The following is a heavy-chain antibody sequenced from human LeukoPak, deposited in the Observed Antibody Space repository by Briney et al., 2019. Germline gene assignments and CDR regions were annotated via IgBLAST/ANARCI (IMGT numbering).Heavy chain of an antibody. D-gene: IGHD3-22*01. J-gene: IGHJ4*02. V-gene: IGHV1-58*01. CDR1: GFTFTSSA. Sequence: GAPVKVSCKASGFTFTSSAVQWVRQARGQRLEWIGWIVVGSGNTNYAQKFQEGVTITRDMSTSTAYVELSSLRSEDTAVYYCAADQYYYDSSGYSYYFDYWGQGTLVTVSS. CDR3: AADQYYYDSSGYSYYFDY. CDR2: IVVGSGNT.